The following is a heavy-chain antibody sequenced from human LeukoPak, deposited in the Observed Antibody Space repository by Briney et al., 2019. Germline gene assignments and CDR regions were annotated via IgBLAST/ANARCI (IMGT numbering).Heavy chain of an antibody. D-gene: IGHD6-19*01. V-gene: IGHV3-66*01. J-gene: IGHJ2*01. Sequence: PGGSLRLSCAASGFTVSSNYMSWVRQAPGKGLEWVSVIYSGGSTYYADSVKGRFTISRDNSKNTLYLQMNSLRAEDTAVYYCARDAGAVAGSPHWYFDLWGRGTLVTVSS. CDR3: ARDAGAVAGSPHWYFDL. CDR1: GFTVSSNY. CDR2: IYSGGST.